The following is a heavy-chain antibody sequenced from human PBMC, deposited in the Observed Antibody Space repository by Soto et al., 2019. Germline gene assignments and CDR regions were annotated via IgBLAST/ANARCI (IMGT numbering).Heavy chain of an antibody. CDR3: ARERQTSLYYGMDV. CDR2: IYSGGST. Sequence: GGSLRLSCAASGFTVSSNYMSWVRQAPGKGLEWVSVIYSGGSTYYADSVKGRFTISRDNSKNTLYLQMNSLRAEDPAVYYCARERQTSLYYGMDVWGQGTTVTVSS. V-gene: IGHV3-53*01. J-gene: IGHJ6*02. CDR1: GFTVSSNY.